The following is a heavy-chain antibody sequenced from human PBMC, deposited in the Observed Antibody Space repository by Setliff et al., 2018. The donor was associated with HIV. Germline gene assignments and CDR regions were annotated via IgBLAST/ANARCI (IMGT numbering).Heavy chain of an antibody. D-gene: IGHD3-10*01. V-gene: IGHV1-69*10. CDR2: IIPILGIA. J-gene: IGHJ4*02. Sequence: LVKVSCKASGGTFSSYAISWVRQAPGQGLEWMGGIIPILGIANYAQKFQGRVTITTDESTSTAYMELSSLRSEDTAVYYCARTRSDYYGSGSYATFDYWGQGTLVTVSS. CDR3: ARTRSDYYGSGSYATFDY. CDR1: GGTFSSYA.